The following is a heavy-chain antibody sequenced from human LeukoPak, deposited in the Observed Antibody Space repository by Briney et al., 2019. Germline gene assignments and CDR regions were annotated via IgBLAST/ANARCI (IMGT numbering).Heavy chain of an antibody. Sequence: ASVKVSCKASGYTFTSYGISWVRQAPGQGLEWMGWISAYNGNTNYAQKLQGRVTMTTDTSTSTAYMELRSLRSDDTAVYYCARGGYCSSTSCRGAFDIWGQGTMVTVSS. CDR1: GYTFTSYG. D-gene: IGHD2-2*01. J-gene: IGHJ3*02. V-gene: IGHV1-18*01. CDR2: ISAYNGNT. CDR3: ARGGYCSSTSCRGAFDI.